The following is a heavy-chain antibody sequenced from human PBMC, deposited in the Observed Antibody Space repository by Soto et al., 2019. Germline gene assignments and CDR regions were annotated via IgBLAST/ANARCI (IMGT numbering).Heavy chain of an antibody. CDR3: ARSRITIFGVVPLKDYYYYGMDV. J-gene: IGHJ6*02. CDR1: GGSISSYY. CDR2: VHDSWGS. Sequence: PSETLSLTCTVSGGSISSYYWSWIRQPPGKGLEWIGYVHDSWGSHYNPSLKSRVAISLDTSKSQFSLKASDTAMYYCARSRITIFGVVPLKDYYYYGMDVWGQGTTVTVSS. D-gene: IGHD3-3*01. V-gene: IGHV4-59*12.